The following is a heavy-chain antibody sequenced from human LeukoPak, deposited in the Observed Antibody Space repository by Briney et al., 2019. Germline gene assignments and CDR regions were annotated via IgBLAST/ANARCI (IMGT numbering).Heavy chain of an antibody. J-gene: IGHJ4*02. CDR1: GGTFSSYA. V-gene: IGHV1-69*04. CDR3: ARPQYSSSWYYFDY. CDR2: IIPILGIA. Sequence: SVKVSCKASGGTFSSYAISWVRQAPGQGLEWLGRIIPILGIANYAQKCQGRVTITADKSTSTAYMELSSLRSEYTAVYYCARPQYSSSWYYFDYWGQGTLVTVSS. D-gene: IGHD6-13*01.